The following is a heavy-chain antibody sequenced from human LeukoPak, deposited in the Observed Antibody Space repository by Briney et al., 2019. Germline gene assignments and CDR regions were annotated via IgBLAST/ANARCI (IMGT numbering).Heavy chain of an antibody. CDR2: IFYGGST. J-gene: IGHJ3*02. CDR1: GGSIYSSNSY. Sequence: SETLSLTCTVSGGSIYSSNSYWAWIRQSPGQGLEWIGSIFYGGSTFYNPSLKRRATISVDTSKNQFSLNLTSVTAADTAVYYCARDGDHYAFDIWGQGTMVTVSS. D-gene: IGHD4-17*01. V-gene: IGHV4-39*07. CDR3: ARDGDHYAFDI.